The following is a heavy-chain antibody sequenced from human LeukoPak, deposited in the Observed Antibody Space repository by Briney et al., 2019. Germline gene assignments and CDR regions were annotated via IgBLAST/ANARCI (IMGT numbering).Heavy chain of an antibody. J-gene: IGHJ4*02. Sequence: SETLSLTCTVSVGSISTYYWSWIRQPPGKGLDWIGYIYYSGSTNYNPSIKSRVTISVDTSKNQFSLNLSSVTAADTAVYYCARSERYNSGWYFYFDYWGQGTLVTVSS. D-gene: IGHD6-19*01. V-gene: IGHV4-59*01. CDR3: ARSERYNSGWYFYFDY. CDR1: VGSISTYY. CDR2: IYYSGST.